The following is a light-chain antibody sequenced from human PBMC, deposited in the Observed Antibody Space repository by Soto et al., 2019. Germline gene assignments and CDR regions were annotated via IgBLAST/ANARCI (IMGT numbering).Light chain of an antibody. CDR3: QQRTNWIFT. V-gene: IGKV3-11*01. J-gene: IGKJ3*01. CDR1: QSISNS. Sequence: EVVLTQSPATLSLSPGERATLSCRASQSISNSLVWYQQRPGQAPRLLIFDASTRATGIPARFSGSGSGTDFTLTISSLEPEDFAVYYCQQRTNWIFTFGPGTKVYFK. CDR2: DAS.